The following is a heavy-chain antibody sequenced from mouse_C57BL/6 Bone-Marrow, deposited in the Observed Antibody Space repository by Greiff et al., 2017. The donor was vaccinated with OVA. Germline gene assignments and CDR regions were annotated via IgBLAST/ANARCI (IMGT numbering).Heavy chain of an antibody. V-gene: IGHV14-4*01. CDR2: IAPENGDT. Sequence: DVQLQESGAELVRPGASVKLSCTASGFTIKDDYMHWVKQRPEQGLEWIGWIAPENGDTEYASKFQGKATITADTSSNTAYMQLSSLTSEDTAVYYCTGYDYDGWYFDVWGTGTTVTVSS. D-gene: IGHD2-4*01. J-gene: IGHJ1*03. CDR3: TGYDYDGWYFDV. CDR1: GFTIKDDY.